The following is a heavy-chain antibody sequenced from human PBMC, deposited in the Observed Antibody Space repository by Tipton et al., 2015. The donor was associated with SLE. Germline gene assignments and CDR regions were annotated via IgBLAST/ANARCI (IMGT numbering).Heavy chain of an antibody. J-gene: IGHJ2*01. CDR3: ARDDSWAYCGGDCGGYFDL. Sequence: TLSLTCTVSGGSISSGGYYWSWIRQHPGKGLEWIGSIYYSGSTYYNPSLKSRVTISVDTSKNQFSLKLSSVTAADTAVYYCARDDSWAYCGGDCGGYFDLWGRGTLVTVSS. CDR2: IYYSGST. D-gene: IGHD2-21*01. V-gene: IGHV4-39*07. CDR1: GGSISSGGYY.